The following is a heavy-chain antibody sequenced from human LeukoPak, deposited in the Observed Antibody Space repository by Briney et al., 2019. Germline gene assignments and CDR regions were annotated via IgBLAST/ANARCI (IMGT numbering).Heavy chain of an antibody. D-gene: IGHD5-18*01. CDR3: ARPFYSYGGYFDY. J-gene: IGHJ4*02. CDR2: INAGNGNT. V-gene: IGHV1-3*01. CDR1: GGTFSSYA. Sequence: ASVKVSCKASGGTFSSYAISWVRQAPGQGLEWKGWINAGNGNTKYSQKFQGRVTITRDTSASTAYMELSSLRSEDTAVYYCARPFYSYGGYFDYWGQGTLVTVSS.